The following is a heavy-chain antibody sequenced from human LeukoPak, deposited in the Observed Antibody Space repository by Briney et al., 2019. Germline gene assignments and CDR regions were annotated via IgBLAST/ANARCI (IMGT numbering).Heavy chain of an antibody. D-gene: IGHD3-10*01. CDR2: ISGSGGST. CDR1: GFTFSSYA. V-gene: IGHV3-23*01. J-gene: IGHJ4*02. Sequence: GGSLRLSCAASGFTFSSYAMSWVRQAPGKGLEWVSAISGSGGSTYYADSVKGRFTISRDNSKNTLYLQMSSLRAEDTAVYYCATDYYGSGSTYYWGQGTLVTVSS. CDR3: ATDYYGSGSTYY.